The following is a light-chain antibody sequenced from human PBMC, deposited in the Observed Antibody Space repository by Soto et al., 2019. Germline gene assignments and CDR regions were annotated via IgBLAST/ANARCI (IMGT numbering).Light chain of an antibody. CDR1: QSVSSN. J-gene: IGKJ2*01. V-gene: IGKV3-15*01. Sequence: EIVMTQSPATLSVSPGERATLSRRASQSVSSNLAWYQQKPVQAPRLLIYGASTRATGIPARFSGSGSGTEFTLTICSLQSEDFAVYYCQQYNNWPYTIGQGTKLEIK. CDR2: GAS. CDR3: QQYNNWPYT.